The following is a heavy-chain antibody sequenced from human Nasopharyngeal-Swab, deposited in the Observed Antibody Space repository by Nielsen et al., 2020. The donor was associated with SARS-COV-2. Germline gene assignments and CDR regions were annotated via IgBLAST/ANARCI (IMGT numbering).Heavy chain of an antibody. CDR2: IYYSGST. J-gene: IGHJ6*03. CDR3: ARFGGYYYYYMDV. Sequence: WIRQPPGKGLEWIGYIYYSGSTNYNPSLKSQVTISVDTSKNQFSLKLSSVTAADTAVYYCARFGGYYYYYMDVWGKGTTVTVSS. V-gene: IGHV4-59*01. D-gene: IGHD3-16*01.